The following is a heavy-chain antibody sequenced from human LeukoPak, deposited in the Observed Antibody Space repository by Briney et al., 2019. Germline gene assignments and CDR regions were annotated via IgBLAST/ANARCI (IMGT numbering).Heavy chain of an antibody. Sequence: PGGSLRLSCAASGFTFSSYSMNWVRQAPGKGLEWVSYISSSGSTIYYADSVKGRFTISRDNAKNSLYLQMNSLRDEDTAVYYCAREYYYGSGSYYPYYMDVWGKGTTVTVSS. CDR2: ISSSGSTI. CDR3: AREYYYGSGSYYPYYMDV. CDR1: GFTFSSYS. J-gene: IGHJ6*03. D-gene: IGHD3-10*01. V-gene: IGHV3-48*02.